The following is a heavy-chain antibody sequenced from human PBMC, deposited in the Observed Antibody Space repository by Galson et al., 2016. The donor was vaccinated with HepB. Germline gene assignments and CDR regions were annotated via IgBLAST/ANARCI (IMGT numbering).Heavy chain of an antibody. Sequence: SLRLSCAASGFTFSDYYMTWIRQAPGKGLEYISYITSSGNYAYYADSVKGRFTISRDNVKNSLYLQMNSLTVEDTAMYYCATDRLQLTPFDYWGQGTLVTVSS. V-gene: IGHV3-11*06. D-gene: IGHD1-1*01. CDR1: GFTFSDYY. CDR2: ITSSGNYA. J-gene: IGHJ4*02. CDR3: ATDRLQLTPFDY.